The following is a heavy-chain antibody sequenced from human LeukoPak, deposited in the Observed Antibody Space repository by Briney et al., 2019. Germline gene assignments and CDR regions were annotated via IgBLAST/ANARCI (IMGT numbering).Heavy chain of an antibody. CDR3: ARAEPDYYGSGSYKTPKFDY. CDR1: GDSLSRSYYY. CDR2: FYYSGST. D-gene: IGHD3-10*01. Sequence: SETLSLTCTVSGDSLSRSYYYWGWIRQSPGKGLEWIGTFYYSGSTYYNPSLKSRVTMSVDTSKNQLSLKLRSVTAADTAVYYCARAEPDYYGSGSYKTPKFDYWGQGTLVTVSS. V-gene: IGHV4-39*01. J-gene: IGHJ4*02.